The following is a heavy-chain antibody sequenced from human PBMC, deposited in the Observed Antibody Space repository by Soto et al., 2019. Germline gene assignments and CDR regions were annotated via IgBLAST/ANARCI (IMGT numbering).Heavy chain of an antibody. Sequence: SVKVSCKASGGTFSSYAISWVRQAPGQGLEWMGGIIPIFGTANYAQKFQGRVTITADESTSTAYMELSSLRSEDTAVYYCAGMVRGVIITGPLDYWGQGTLVTVSS. CDR2: IIPIFGTA. CDR1: GGTFSSYA. V-gene: IGHV1-69*13. CDR3: AGMVRGVIITGPLDY. D-gene: IGHD3-10*01. J-gene: IGHJ4*02.